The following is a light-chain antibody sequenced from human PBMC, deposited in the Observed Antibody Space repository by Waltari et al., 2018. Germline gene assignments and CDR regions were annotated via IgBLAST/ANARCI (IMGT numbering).Light chain of an antibody. Sequence: QSALTQPPSASGSPGQSVTISCTGTSSDVGGSNYVSWYQQHPGKAPKVMIYEASKRPSGVPVRFPGSKSGITASRTGSGLQADDEADYYCCSSAGSNILFGGGTKLTVL. V-gene: IGLV2-8*01. CDR1: SSDVGGSNY. CDR2: EAS. J-gene: IGLJ2*01. CDR3: CSSAGSNIL.